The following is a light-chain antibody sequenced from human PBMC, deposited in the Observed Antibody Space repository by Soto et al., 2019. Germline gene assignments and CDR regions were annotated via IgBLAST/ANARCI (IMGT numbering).Light chain of an antibody. CDR2: EVS. CDR3: RPYAGRNHYV. V-gene: IGLV2-8*01. J-gene: IGLJ1*01. Sequence: SSLAHPASSCVTRGHSFTISCTGTSSDVGGYNYVAWYQQHPGKAPKLMIYEVSKRPSGVPDRFSGSKSGNTASLTVSGLHAADEADYSCRPYAGRNHYVFGHGHHVTVL. CDR1: SSDVGGYNY.